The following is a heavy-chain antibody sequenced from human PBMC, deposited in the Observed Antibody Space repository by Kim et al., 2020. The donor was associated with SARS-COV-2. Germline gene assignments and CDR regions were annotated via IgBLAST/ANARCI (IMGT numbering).Heavy chain of an antibody. V-gene: IGHV1-8*01. D-gene: IGHD1-20*01. Sequence: ASVKVSCKASGYTFTSYDINWVRQATGQGLEWMGWMNPNSGNTGYAQKFQGRVTMTRNTSISTAYMELSSLRSEDTAVYYCAREGITGTLYYYYYMDVWGKGTTVTVSS. CDR2: MNPNSGNT. CDR3: AREGITGTLYYYYYMDV. CDR1: GYTFTSYD. J-gene: IGHJ6*03.